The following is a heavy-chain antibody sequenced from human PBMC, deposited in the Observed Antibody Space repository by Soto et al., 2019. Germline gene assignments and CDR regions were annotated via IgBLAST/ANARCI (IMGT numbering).Heavy chain of an antibody. D-gene: IGHD5-12*01. J-gene: IGHJ6*02. CDR3: AARDGYKSYYYYGMDV. Sequence: VKVSCKASGFTFTSSAVQWVRQARGQRLEWIGWIVVGSGNTNYAQKFQERVTITRDMSTSTAYMELSSLRSEDTAVYYCAARDGYKSYYYYGMDVWGQGTTVTVS. CDR1: GFTFTSSA. CDR2: IVVGSGNT. V-gene: IGHV1-58*01.